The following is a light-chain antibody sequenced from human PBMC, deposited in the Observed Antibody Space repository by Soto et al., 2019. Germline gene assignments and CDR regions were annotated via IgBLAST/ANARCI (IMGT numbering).Light chain of an antibody. V-gene: IGKV1-8*01. Sequence: AIRMTQSPSSFSASTGDRVTITCRASQGISSYLAWYQQKPGKAPKLLIYAASTLQSGVPSRFSGSGSGTDFPLTICRLQSEDFATYYCHQYYSYPRTFGQGTKLEIK. CDR3: HQYYSYPRT. CDR2: AAS. CDR1: QGISSY. J-gene: IGKJ2*01.